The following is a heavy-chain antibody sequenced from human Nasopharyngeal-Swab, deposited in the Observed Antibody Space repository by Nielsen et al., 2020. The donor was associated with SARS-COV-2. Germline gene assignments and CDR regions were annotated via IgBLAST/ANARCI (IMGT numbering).Heavy chain of an antibody. J-gene: IGHJ6*03. CDR3: ARARGAYGDYYYYYYTDV. Sequence: SQTLSLTCAISGDSVSSSSAAWNWIRQSPSRVLEWLGRTYYRSKWYNDYAVSVKSRITINPDTSKNQFSLHLNSVTPEDTAVYYCARARGAYGDYYYYYYTDVWGKGTTFTVSS. V-gene: IGHV6-1*01. CDR1: GDSVSSSSAA. CDR2: TYYRSKWYN. D-gene: IGHD4-17*01.